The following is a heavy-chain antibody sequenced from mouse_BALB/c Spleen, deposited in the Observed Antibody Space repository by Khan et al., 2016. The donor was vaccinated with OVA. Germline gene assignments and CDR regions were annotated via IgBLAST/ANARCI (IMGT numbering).Heavy chain of an antibody. CDR2: ISAGGTYT. Sequence: EVELVESGGGLVKPGGSLKLSCAASGFTFSDYYMYWVRQTPEKRLEWVATISAGGTYTYYSDSVKGRFTISRDNAKNTLYLQMSRLKSEDTAIYDCARDLSYCWNYAYVMDYWGQGTSVTVSS. CDR1: GFTFSDYY. D-gene: IGHD2-10*01. V-gene: IGHV5-4*02. CDR3: ARDLSYCWNYAYVMDY. J-gene: IGHJ4*01.